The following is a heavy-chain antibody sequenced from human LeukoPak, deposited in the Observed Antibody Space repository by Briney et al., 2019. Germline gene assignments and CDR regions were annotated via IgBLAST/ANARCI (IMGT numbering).Heavy chain of an antibody. D-gene: IGHD3-16*01. J-gene: IGHJ4*02. CDR1: GFTFSNAW. V-gene: IGHV3-7*01. Sequence: GGSLRLSCAASGFTFSNAWMSWVRQAPGKGLEWVAKIQQDGSEKYYGYSVKGRFTISRDNAKNSLHLQMNSLRAEDTAVYYCARSIGGVMRVYFDYWGQGTLVTVSS. CDR2: IQQDGSEK. CDR3: ARSIGGVMRVYFDY.